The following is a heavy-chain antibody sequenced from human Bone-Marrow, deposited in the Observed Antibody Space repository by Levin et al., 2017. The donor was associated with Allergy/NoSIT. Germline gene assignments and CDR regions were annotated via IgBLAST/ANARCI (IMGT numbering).Heavy chain of an antibody. V-gene: IGHV1-69*04. CDR2: IIPILDKT. J-gene: IGHJ4*02. CDR3: ARDRSTYNFDNTGTDS. CDR1: GGSFSNYH. D-gene: IGHD3-22*01. Sequence: GASVKVSCETSGGSFSNYHINWVRQAPGQGLEWMGRIIPILDKTNYAQKFQGRVTITADTSKNIVYMEMSSLRFEDTAVYYCARDRSTYNFDNTGTDSWGQGTLVTVSS.